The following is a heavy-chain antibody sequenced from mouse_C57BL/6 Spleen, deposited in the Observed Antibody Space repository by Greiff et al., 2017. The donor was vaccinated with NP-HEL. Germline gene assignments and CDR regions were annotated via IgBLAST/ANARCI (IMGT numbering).Heavy chain of an antibody. J-gene: IGHJ3*01. D-gene: IGHD2-4*01. CDR2: IYPRSGNT. CDR1: GYTFTSYG. Sequence: VQLQQSGAELARPGASVKLSCKASGYTFTSYGISWVKQRTGQGLEWIGEIYPRSGNTYYNEKFKGKATLTADKSSSTAYMELRSLTSEDSAVYFCAKGNYYNYDWFAYWGQGTLVTVSA. V-gene: IGHV1-81*01. CDR3: AKGNYYNYDWFAY.